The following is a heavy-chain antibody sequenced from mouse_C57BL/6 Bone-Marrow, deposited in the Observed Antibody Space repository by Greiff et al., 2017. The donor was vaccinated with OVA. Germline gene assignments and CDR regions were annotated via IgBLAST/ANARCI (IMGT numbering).Heavy chain of an antibody. D-gene: IGHD1-1*01. CDR1: GFTFSSYA. CDR3: ARGNYDGSRGDYFDY. V-gene: IGHV5-4*03. CDR2: ISDGGSYT. J-gene: IGHJ2*01. Sequence: EVMLVESGGGLVKPGGSLKLSCAASGFTFSSYAMSWVRQTPEKRLEWVATISDGGSYTYYPDNVKGRFTISRDNAKNNLYLQMSHLKSEDTAMYYCARGNYDGSRGDYFDYWGQGTTLTVSS.